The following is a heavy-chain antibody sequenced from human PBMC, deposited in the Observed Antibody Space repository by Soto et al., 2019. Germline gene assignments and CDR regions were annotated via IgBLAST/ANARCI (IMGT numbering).Heavy chain of an antibody. CDR2: ISAYNGNT. J-gene: IGHJ6*02. CDR1: GYNFISHS. D-gene: IGHD2-21*01. CDR3: ARGAFCCGAPGCRDIEV. Sequence: QIQLVQSGGEVKKPGASVKVSCKSSGYNFISHSITWVRQAPGQGLEWMGRISAYNGNTNHAQKFQGRLTMTTDTSTSTAYMELRSLRSYDTAVYYCARGAFCCGAPGCRDIEVCGQGTTVTVSS. V-gene: IGHV1-18*01.